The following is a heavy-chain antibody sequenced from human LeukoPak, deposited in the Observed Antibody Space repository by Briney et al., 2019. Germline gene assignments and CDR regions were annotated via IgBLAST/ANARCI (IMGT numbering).Heavy chain of an antibody. J-gene: IGHJ4*02. Sequence: GGSLRLSCAASGFTFNYYSMNWVRQAPGKGLEWASYISSDSDTVFYADSVMGRFTISRDNGQNSLYLQMNSLRAEDTAVYFCARDKVRVGVGAFDYWGQGTLVTVSS. V-gene: IGHV3-48*01. CDR1: GFTFNYYS. D-gene: IGHD3-3*01. CDR2: ISSDSDTV. CDR3: ARDKVRVGVGAFDY.